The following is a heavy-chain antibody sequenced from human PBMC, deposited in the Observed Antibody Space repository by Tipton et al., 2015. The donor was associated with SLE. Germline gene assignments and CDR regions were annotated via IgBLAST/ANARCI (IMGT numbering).Heavy chain of an antibody. V-gene: IGHV4-34*01. CDR3: ARGILGGVIVY. CDR1: GGSISSDY. D-gene: IGHD3-16*02. CDR2: INHSGST. J-gene: IGHJ4*02. Sequence: TLSLTCTVSGGSISSDYWSWIRQPPGKGLEWIGEINHSGSTYYTPSLKSRVTISVDTSKNQFSLKLSSVTAADTAVYYCARGILGGVIVYWGQGTLVTVSS.